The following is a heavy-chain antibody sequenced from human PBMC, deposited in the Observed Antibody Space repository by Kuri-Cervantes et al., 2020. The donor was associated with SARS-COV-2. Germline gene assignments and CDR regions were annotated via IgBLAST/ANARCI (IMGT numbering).Heavy chain of an antibody. CDR1: GGSISSSSYY. D-gene: IGHD3-16*01. Sequence: ESLKIPCNVSGGSISSSSYYWGWIRQPPGKGLEWIGSIYYSGSTYYNPSLKSRVTISVDTSKNQFSLKLSSVTAADTAVYYCERDLWGSPGYMDVWGKGTTVTVSS. CDR2: IYYSGST. V-gene: IGHV4-39*07. J-gene: IGHJ6*03. CDR3: ERDLWGSPGYMDV.